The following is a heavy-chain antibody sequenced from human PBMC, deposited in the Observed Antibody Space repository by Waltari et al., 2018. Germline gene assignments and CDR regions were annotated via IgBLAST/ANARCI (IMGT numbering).Heavy chain of an antibody. J-gene: IGHJ5*02. V-gene: IGHV4-34*01. D-gene: IGHD3-3*01. CDR1: GGSFSGYY. CDR3: AGGGVLTYYDFWRGYSGLFDP. CDR2: INHSVST. Sequence: QVQLQQWGAGLLKPSETLSLNCAVYGGSFSGYYWSWIRQPPGRGREWIGEINHSVSTTYDPSHKSRVTISVDTSKDQFSLKLSSVTAADTAVYYCAGGGVLTYYDFWRGYSGLFDPWGQGTLVTVSS.